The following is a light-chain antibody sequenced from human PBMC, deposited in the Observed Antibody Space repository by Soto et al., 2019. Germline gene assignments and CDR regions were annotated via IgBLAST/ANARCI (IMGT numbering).Light chain of an antibody. Sequence: EIVMTQSPGTLSLSPGERATLSCTASQSVSSYLAWYQQKPGQAPRLLISDASDRATGIPDRFSGSGSGTDFTLTISRLAPEDFAVYYCQQYEDSPVTFGQGTKVEIK. CDR3: QQYEDSPVT. J-gene: IGKJ1*01. CDR2: DAS. V-gene: IGKV3-20*01. CDR1: QSVSSY.